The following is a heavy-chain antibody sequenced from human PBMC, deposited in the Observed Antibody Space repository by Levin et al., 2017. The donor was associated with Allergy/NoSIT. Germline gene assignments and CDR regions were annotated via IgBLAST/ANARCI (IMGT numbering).Heavy chain of an antibody. D-gene: IGHD3-10*01. CDR1: GYTFTDYY. Sequence: ASVKVSCKASGYTFTDYYIHWVRQAPGQGLEWMGWINPHSGGTIYSQKFQGGVSMTRDTSISAVHMELSRLRSDDTAVYYCARDRGYYGSGTYYSYERYYALDVWGQGTTVTVSS. V-gene: IGHV1-2*02. CDR2: INPHSGGT. J-gene: IGHJ6*02. CDR3: ARDRGYYGSGTYYSYERYYALDV.